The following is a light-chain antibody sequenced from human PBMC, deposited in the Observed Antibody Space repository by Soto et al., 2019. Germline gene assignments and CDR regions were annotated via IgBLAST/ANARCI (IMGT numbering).Light chain of an antibody. Sequence: EIVLTQSPVTLSLSPGERATLSRRASQSVTTFLAWYQQKPGQAPRLLIYDASKRATGIPARFSGSGSGTDFTLTISSLEPEDFAVYYCQQRINWPLTFGGGTKVEIK. J-gene: IGKJ4*01. CDR3: QQRINWPLT. V-gene: IGKV3-11*01. CDR1: QSVTTF. CDR2: DAS.